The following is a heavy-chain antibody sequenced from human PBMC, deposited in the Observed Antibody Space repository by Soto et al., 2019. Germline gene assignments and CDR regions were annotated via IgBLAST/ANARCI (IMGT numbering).Heavy chain of an antibody. D-gene: IGHD6-13*01. CDR1: GFTFSSYA. J-gene: IGHJ4*02. V-gene: IGHV3-23*01. Sequence: GGSLRLSCAASGFTFSSYAMSWVRQAPGKGLEWVSAISGSGGSTYYADSVKGRFTISRDNSKNTLYLQMNSLRAEDTAVYYCAKRMYSSSWYDYFDYWGEGTLLTVSS. CDR2: ISGSGGST. CDR3: AKRMYSSSWYDYFDY.